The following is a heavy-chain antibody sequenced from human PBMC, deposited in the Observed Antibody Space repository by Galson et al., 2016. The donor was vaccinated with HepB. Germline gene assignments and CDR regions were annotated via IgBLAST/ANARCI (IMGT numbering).Heavy chain of an antibody. Sequence: SLRLSCAASGFTFSETYMTWIRQAPGKGLEWISSISSRGGSAIHYADSVKGRVSISGDNAKNALYLQMNSLSAEDTAVYYCARDEKPGPPGSNYANIDYWGQGTLVTVSS. CDR3: ARDEKPGPPGSNYANIDY. D-gene: IGHD5-18*01. V-gene: IGHV3-11*01. CDR1: GFTFSETY. J-gene: IGHJ4*02. CDR2: ISSRGGSAI.